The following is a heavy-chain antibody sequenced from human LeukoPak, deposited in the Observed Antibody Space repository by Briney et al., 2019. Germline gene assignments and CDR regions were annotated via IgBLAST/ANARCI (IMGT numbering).Heavy chain of an antibody. Sequence: GASVKVSCKASGYTFTSYAMHWVRQAPGQRLEWMGWINAGNGNTKYSQKFQGRVTITRDTSASTAYMELSSLRSEDTAVYYCARDLGGYHTPLDYWGQGTLVTVSS. J-gene: IGHJ4*02. CDR2: INAGNGNT. CDR1: GYTFTSYA. D-gene: IGHD5-12*01. V-gene: IGHV1-3*01. CDR3: ARDLGGYHTPLDY.